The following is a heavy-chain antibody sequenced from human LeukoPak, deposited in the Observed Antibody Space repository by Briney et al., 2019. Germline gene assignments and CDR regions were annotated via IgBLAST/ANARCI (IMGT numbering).Heavy chain of an antibody. Sequence: GASVKVSCKTSGYTFTTCAVHWVRQAPGQRLEWMGWIHADSSNTKYSQKLQGRVAIARDTSASTIYMELTSLRIEDTAVYFCTIGLAGDWDAFDIWGLGTMVTVSS. CDR3: TIGLAGDWDAFDI. D-gene: IGHD6-19*01. V-gene: IGHV1-3*01. CDR2: IHADSSNT. CDR1: GYTFTTCA. J-gene: IGHJ3*02.